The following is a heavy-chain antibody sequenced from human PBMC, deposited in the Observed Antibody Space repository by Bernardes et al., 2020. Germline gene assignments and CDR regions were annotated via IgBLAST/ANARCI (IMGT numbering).Heavy chain of an antibody. J-gene: IGHJ6*03. CDR3: ARYTSSLPFNMDV. V-gene: IGHV3-21*01. Sequence: GGSLRLSCRASGFTFSNYAMNWVRQTPGKGLEWVSYITSSRRYIYYADSVTGRFTVSRKNAQSSLFLQMNSLRAEDTAVYYCARYTSSLPFNMDVWGKGTTVTVSS. CDR2: ITSSRRYI. D-gene: IGHD6-6*01. CDR1: GFTFSNYA.